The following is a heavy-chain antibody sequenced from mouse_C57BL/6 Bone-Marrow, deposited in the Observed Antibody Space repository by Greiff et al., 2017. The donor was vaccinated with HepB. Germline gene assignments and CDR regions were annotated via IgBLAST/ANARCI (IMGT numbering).Heavy chain of an antibody. J-gene: IGHJ4*01. V-gene: IGHV14-4*01. CDR1: GFNIKDDY. D-gene: IGHD1-1*01. CDR3: TTTVVGGDYAMDY. Sequence: VHVKQSGAELVRPGASVKLSCTASGFNIKDDYMHWVKQRPEQGLEWIGWIDPENGDTEYASKFQGKATITADTSSNTAYLQLSSLTSEDTAVYYCTTTVVGGDYAMDYWGQGTSVTVSS. CDR2: IDPENGDT.